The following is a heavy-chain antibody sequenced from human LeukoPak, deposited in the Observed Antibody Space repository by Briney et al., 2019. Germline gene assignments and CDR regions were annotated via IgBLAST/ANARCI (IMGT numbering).Heavy chain of an antibody. J-gene: IGHJ5*02. Sequence: SETLSLTCTVSGGSISSYYSSWIRQTAGKGLEWIGRMYSSGSNYNPSLKSRVTMSIDTSTNQLSLKLSSVTAADTAVYYCARDSGTTGEVKFDPWGQGTLVTVSS. CDR1: GGSISSYY. V-gene: IGHV4-4*07. D-gene: IGHD3-10*01. CDR2: MYSSGS. CDR3: ARDSGTTGEVKFDP.